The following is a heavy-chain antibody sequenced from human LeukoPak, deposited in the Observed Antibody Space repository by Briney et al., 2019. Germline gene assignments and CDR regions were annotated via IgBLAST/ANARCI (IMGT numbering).Heavy chain of an antibody. CDR1: GFTFSSYA. Sequence: PGRSLRLSCAASGFTFSSYAMHWVRQAPGKGLEWVAVISYDGSNKYYADSVKGRFTISRDNSKNTLYLQMNSLRAEDTAVYYCARVPVAGTPYFDCWGQGTLVTVSS. CDR2: ISYDGSNK. CDR3: ARVPVAGTPYFDC. V-gene: IGHV3-30-3*01. D-gene: IGHD6-19*01. J-gene: IGHJ4*02.